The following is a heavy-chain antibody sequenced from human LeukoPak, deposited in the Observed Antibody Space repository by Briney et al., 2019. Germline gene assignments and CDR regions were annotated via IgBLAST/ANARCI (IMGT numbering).Heavy chain of an antibody. D-gene: IGHD6-6*01. V-gene: IGHV3-30*03. Sequence: PGRSLRLSCAASGFTFSSYGMHWVRQAPGKGLEWVAVISFNGSHEYYADSVEGRFTISRDNSKYTVFLQMNNLRTEDTAVYYCAIDGADYSSPSGYWGQGTLVTVSS. CDR3: AIDGADYSSPSGY. CDR1: GFTFSSYG. J-gene: IGHJ4*02. CDR2: ISFNGSHE.